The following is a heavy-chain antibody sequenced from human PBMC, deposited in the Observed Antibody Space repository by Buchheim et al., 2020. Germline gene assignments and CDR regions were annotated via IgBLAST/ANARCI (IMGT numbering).Heavy chain of an antibody. V-gene: IGHV3-7*04. CDR1: GFTFSSYA. Sequence: EVQLLESGGGLVQPGGSLRLSCAASGFTFSSYAMSWVRQAPGKGLEWVASIMHDGSEKYYVDSVKGRFTISRDNAKSSLYLQMHSLRAEDTAVYYCARGPPMDVWGKGTT. CDR3: ARGPPMDV. J-gene: IGHJ6*04. CDR2: IMHDGSEK.